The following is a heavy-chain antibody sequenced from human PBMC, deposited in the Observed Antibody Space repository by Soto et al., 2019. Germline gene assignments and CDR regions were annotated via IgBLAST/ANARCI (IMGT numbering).Heavy chain of an antibody. CDR2: INHSGST. CDR1: GGSFSGYY. CDR3: ARDIYGAIDD. V-gene: IGHV4-34*01. D-gene: IGHD4-17*01. J-gene: IGHJ4*02. Sequence: SETLSLTCAVYGGSFSGYYWSWIRQPPGKGLEWIGEINHSGSTNYNPSLKSRVTISVDTSKNQFSLKLSSVTAADTAVYYCARDIYGAIDDWGQGTLVTVSS.